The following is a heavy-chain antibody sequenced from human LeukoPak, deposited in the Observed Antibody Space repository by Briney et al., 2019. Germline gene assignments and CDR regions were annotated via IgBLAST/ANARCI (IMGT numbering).Heavy chain of an antibody. J-gene: IGHJ4*02. CDR3: ASYYGSDTFDY. CDR1: GVSISSGGYY. D-gene: IGHD3-10*01. V-gene: IGHV4-31*03. CDR2: IYYSGST. Sequence: SETLSLTCTVSGVSISSGGYYWSWIRRHPGKGPEWIGYIYYSGSTYYNPSLKSRVTISVDTSKNQFSLKLSSVTAADTAVYYCASYYGSDTFDYWGQGTLVTVSS.